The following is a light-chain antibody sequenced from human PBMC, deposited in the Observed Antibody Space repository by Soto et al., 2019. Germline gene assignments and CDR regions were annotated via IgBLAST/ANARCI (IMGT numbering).Light chain of an antibody. CDR3: YSYTSSSTVG. Sequence: QSVLTQPASVSGSPGQSITISCTGTSSDVGGYKYVSWYHQYPGKAPKLMIYEVSNRPSGVSDRFSGSKSGNTASLTISGLQAEDEGDYYCYSYTSSSTVGFGGGTQLTVL. CDR1: SSDVGGYKY. J-gene: IGLJ2*01. CDR2: EVS. V-gene: IGLV2-14*01.